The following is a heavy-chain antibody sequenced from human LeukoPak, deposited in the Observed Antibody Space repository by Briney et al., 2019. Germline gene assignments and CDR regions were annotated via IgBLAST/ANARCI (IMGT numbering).Heavy chain of an antibody. V-gene: IGHV4-34*01. D-gene: IGHD4-23*01. CDR1: GGSFSGYY. J-gene: IGHJ4*02. CDR3: ARRDYGGLLDY. Sequence: SETLSLTCAVYGGSFSGYYWSWIRQPPGKGLEWIGEINHSGSTNYNPSLKSRVTISVDKSKNQFSLKLNSATSSDTAVYFCARRDYGGLLDYWGQGTLVTVSS. CDR2: INHSGST.